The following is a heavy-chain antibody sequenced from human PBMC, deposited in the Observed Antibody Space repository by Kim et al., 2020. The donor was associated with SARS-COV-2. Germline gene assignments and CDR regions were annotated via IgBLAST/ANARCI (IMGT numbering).Heavy chain of an antibody. V-gene: IGHV3-30*18. CDR1: GFTFSKYG. CDR2: ISYDGSNK. Sequence: GGSLRLSCAASGFTFSKYGMHWVRQAPGKGLEWVAVISYDGSNKYYADSVKGRFTISRDNSKNTLYLQMNSLRAEDTAVYYCAKGLEGSRDMVVVPAAMGNYWGQGTLVTVSS. CDR3: AKGLEGSRDMVVVPAAMGNY. D-gene: IGHD2-2*01. J-gene: IGHJ4*02.